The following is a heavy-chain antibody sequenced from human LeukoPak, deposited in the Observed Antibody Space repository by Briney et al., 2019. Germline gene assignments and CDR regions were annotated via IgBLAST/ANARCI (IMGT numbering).Heavy chain of an antibody. J-gene: IGHJ6*02. CDR3: ARDVLYCSSTSCSYYYYYYGMDV. D-gene: IGHD2-2*01. V-gene: IGHV4-34*01. CDR2: INHSGST. CDR1: GGSFSGYY. Sequence: SETLSLTCAVYGGSFSGYYWSWIRQPPGKGLEWIGEINHSGSTNYNPSLKSRVTISVDTSKNQFSLKLSSVTAADTAVYYCARDVLYCSSTSCSYYYYYYGMDVWGQGTTVTVPS.